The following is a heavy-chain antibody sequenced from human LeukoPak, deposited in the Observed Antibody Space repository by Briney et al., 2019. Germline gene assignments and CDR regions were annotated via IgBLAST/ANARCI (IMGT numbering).Heavy chain of an antibody. CDR3: ARDKWFGELDYFDY. D-gene: IGHD3-10*01. J-gene: IGHJ4*02. V-gene: IGHV1-2*02. CDR1: GYTFTGYY. Sequence: ASVKVSFKASGYTFTGYYMHWVRQAPGQGLEWMGWINPNSGGTNYAQKFQGRVTMTRDTSISTAYMELSRLRSDDTAVYYCARDKWFGELDYFDYWGQGTLVTVSS. CDR2: INPNSGGT.